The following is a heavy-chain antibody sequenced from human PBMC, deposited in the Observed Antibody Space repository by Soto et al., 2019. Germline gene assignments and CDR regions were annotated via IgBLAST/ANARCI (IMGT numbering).Heavy chain of an antibody. CDR3: VRDRWALAGGSYYYYGMDV. Sequence: QVQLVESGGGLVKPGGSLRLSCAASRFSFSDYYMNWIRQAPGKGLEWVSYISGGGDVIKYADSVRGRFTISRDNAKNSLFLQMNSLRAEDAAVYYCVRDRWALAGGSYYYYGMDVWGQGTTVTVSS. D-gene: IGHD2-15*01. V-gene: IGHV3-11*01. J-gene: IGHJ6*02. CDR1: RFSFSDYY. CDR2: ISGGGDVI.